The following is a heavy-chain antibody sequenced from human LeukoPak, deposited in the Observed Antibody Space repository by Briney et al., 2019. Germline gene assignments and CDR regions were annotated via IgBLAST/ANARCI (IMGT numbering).Heavy chain of an antibody. CDR1: GYTFTGYY. Sequence: ASVKVSCKASGYTFTGYYMHWVRQAPGQGLEWMGWINPNSGGTNYAQKFQGRVTMTRDTSISTAYMELSRLRSDDTAVYYCARDIGGVLRYLDWLPMDVWGQGTTVTVSS. CDR2: INPNSGGT. CDR3: ARDIGGVLRYLDWLPMDV. D-gene: IGHD3-9*01. J-gene: IGHJ6*02. V-gene: IGHV1-2*02.